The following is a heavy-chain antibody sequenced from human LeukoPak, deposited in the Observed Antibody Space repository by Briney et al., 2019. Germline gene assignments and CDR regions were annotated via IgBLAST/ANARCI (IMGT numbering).Heavy chain of an antibody. CDR2: IKSKTDGGTT. D-gene: IGHD6-13*01. CDR3: TTSHRQQLVPYYYYGMDV. J-gene: IGHJ6*02. V-gene: IGHV3-15*01. CDR1: GFTFSNAW. Sequence: GGSLRLSCAASGFTFSNAWMSWVRQAPGKGLEWVGRIKSKTDGGTTDYAAPVKGRFTISRDDSKNTLYLQMNSLKTEDTAVYYCTTSHRQQLVPYYYYGMDVWGQGTTVTVSS.